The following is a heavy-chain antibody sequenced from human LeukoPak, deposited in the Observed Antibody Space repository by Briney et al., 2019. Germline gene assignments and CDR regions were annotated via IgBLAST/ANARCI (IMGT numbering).Heavy chain of an antibody. Sequence: GGSLRLSCAASGFTFSSYEMNWVRQAPGKGLEWVSYISSSGSTIYYADSVKGRFTISRDNAKNSLYLQMNSLRAEDTAVYYCARVGGIAVAPHDYWGQGTLVTVSS. CDR2: ISSSGSTI. CDR3: ARVGGIAVAPHDY. J-gene: IGHJ4*02. CDR1: GFTFSSYE. D-gene: IGHD6-19*01. V-gene: IGHV3-48*03.